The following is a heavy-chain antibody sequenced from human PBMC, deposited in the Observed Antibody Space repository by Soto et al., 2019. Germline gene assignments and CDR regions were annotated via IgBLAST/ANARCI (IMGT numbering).Heavy chain of an antibody. CDR3: LKDLKWGGMTTIHYFDS. J-gene: IGHJ4*02. CDR1: GFIADDYA. D-gene: IGHD4-17*01. V-gene: IGHV3-9*02. Sequence: EVQLVESGGGLVQPGRSLRLSCVASGFIADDYAMHWVRQAPGKGLEWVSGISSNSATINYADSVKGRFTISRDNAKNPLFLQKDSLGPGEPAFFYCLKDLKWGGMTTIHYFDSWGQGTLVTVSS. CDR2: ISSNSATI.